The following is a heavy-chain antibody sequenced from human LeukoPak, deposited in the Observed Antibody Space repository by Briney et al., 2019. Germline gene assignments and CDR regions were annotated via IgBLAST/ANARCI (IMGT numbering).Heavy chain of an antibody. Sequence: SETLSLTCTVSGGSVASNSYYWAWIRQPPGKGLEWIASIYYSGTTYYNPSLKSRVTVSTDKSNNQISLRLNSVTASDTAVYYCAKPAIRGPYFGDWGQGTLVTVSS. V-gene: IGHV4-39*01. CDR1: GGSVASNSYY. D-gene: IGHD3-10*01. CDR2: IYYSGTT. CDR3: AKPAIRGPYFGD. J-gene: IGHJ4*02.